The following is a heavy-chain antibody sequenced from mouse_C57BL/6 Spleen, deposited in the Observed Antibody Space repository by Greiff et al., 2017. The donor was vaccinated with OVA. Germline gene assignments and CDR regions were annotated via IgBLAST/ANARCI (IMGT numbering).Heavy chain of an antibody. Sequence: EVKLMESGPGLAKPSQTLSLTCSVTGYSITSDYWNWIRKFPGNKLEYMGYISYSGSTYYNPSLKSRISITRDTSKNQYYLQLNSVTTEDTATYYCARAYYSNHWYFDVWGTGTTVTVSS. CDR3: ARAYYSNHWYFDV. V-gene: IGHV3-8*01. CDR1: GYSITSDY. D-gene: IGHD2-5*01. CDR2: ISYSGST. J-gene: IGHJ1*03.